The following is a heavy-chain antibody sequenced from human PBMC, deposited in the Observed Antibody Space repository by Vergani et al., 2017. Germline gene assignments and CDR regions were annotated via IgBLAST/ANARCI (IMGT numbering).Heavy chain of an antibody. CDR1: GGTFSSYT. CDR3: ARDHVVVVPAAPPGRGYYYGMDV. V-gene: IGHV1-69*08. D-gene: IGHD2-2*01. Sequence: QVQLVQSGAEVKKPGSSVKVSCKASGGTFSSYTISWVRQAPGQGLEWMGRIIPILGIANYAQKFQGRVTITADKSTSTAYMELSSVTAADTAVYYCARDHVVVVPAAPPGRGYYYGMDVWGQGTTVTVSS. CDR2: IIPILGIA. J-gene: IGHJ6*02.